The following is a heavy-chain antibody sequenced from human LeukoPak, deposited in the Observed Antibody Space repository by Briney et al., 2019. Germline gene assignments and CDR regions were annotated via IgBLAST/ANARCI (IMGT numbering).Heavy chain of an antibody. Sequence: SETLSLTCAVSGGSISSGGYSWSWIRQPPGKGLEWIGEINHSGSTNYNPSLKSRVTISVDTSKNQFSLKLSSVTAADTAVYYCARGLVGGGSYRYWGQGTLVTVSS. CDR3: ARGLVGGGSYRY. V-gene: IGHV4-30-2*01. D-gene: IGHD1-26*01. CDR1: GGSISSGGYS. J-gene: IGHJ4*02. CDR2: INHSGST.